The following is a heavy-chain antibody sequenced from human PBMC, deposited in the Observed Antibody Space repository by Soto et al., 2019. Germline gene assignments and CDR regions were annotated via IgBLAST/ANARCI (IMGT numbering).Heavy chain of an antibody. CDR2: TSYDGSNK. CDR1: GFTFGDYA. CDR3: AGVYYGGNSVNNY. J-gene: IGHJ4*02. D-gene: IGHD2-8*01. Sequence: GGSLRLSCTASGFTFGDYAMSWFRQAPGKGLEWVAATSYDGSNKYYADSVKGRFIISRDNSKNTLDLLLNTLRAEDTAVYYCAGVYYGGNSVNNYWGQGTPVTVSS. V-gene: IGHV3-30-3*01.